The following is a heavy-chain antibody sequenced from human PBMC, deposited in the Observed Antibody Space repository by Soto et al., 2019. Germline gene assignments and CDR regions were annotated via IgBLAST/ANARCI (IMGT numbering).Heavy chain of an antibody. CDR3: ARDNSNADYDILTGPDNGFDP. CDR1: GFTFSSDA. CDR2: ISYDGSNK. D-gene: IGHD3-9*01. Sequence: QVQLVESGGGVVQPGRSLRLSCAASGFTFSSDAMHWFRQAPGKGLEWVAVISYDGSNKYYADSVKGRFTISRDNSKNTLYMQMNSLRAEDTAVYYCARDNSNADYDILTGPDNGFDPWGQGTLVTVSS. V-gene: IGHV3-30-3*01. J-gene: IGHJ5*02.